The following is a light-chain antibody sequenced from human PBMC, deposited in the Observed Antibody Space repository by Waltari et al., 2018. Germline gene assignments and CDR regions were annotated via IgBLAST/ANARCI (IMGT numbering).Light chain of an antibody. CDR2: GAS. CDR3: QQSYSTPVT. V-gene: IGKV1-39*01. Sequence: DIQMTQSPSSLSASVGDRVTITCRASQSISSYLNWYQQKPGKAPKLLFYGASSLQSGVPSMFSGSVSGTYFTLTISSLQPEDFATYYCQQSYSTPVTFGPGTKVDIK. CDR1: QSISSY. J-gene: IGKJ3*01.